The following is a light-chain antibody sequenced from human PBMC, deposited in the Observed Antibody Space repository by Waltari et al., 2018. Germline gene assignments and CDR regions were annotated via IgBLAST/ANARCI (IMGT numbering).Light chain of an antibody. J-gene: IGKJ2*01. CDR3: QQSYSTPRT. CDR2: GAS. V-gene: IGKV1-39*01. Sequence: DIQMTQSPSSLSASVVDRVTITCRASESISNYLNWYRQKPGKAPELLIYGASSLQSGVPSRFRGGGSGTDFTLTISSLQPEDFATYYCQQSYSTPRTFGQGTKMEIK. CDR1: ESISNY.